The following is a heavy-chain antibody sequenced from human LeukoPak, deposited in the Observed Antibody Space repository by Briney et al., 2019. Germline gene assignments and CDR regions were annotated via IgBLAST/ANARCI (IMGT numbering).Heavy chain of an antibody. CDR1: GYTFTGCY. CDR2: INPNSGGT. Sequence: ASVKVSCKASGYTFTGCYMHWVRQAPGQGLVWMGWINPNSGGTNYAQKFQGRVTMTRDTSISTAYMELSRLRSNDTAVYYCARDSGTYDILTGYFDYWGQGTLVTVSS. V-gene: IGHV1-2*02. CDR3: ARDSGTYDILTGYFDY. D-gene: IGHD3-9*01. J-gene: IGHJ4*02.